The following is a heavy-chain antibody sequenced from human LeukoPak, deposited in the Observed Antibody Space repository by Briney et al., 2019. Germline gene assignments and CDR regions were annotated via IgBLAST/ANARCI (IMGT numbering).Heavy chain of an antibody. J-gene: IGHJ4*02. V-gene: IGHV3-48*01. D-gene: IGHD3-9*01. Sequence: GSLRLSCASSGFPFSSFHMTWVRQAPGKGLEWISYIHSTSSTIHYADSVKGRFTISRDNAYKSLYLQMNSLRPEDTAVYYCARVVQDVTGADFWGQGTLVTVSS. CDR3: ARVVQDVTGADF. CDR2: IHSTSSTI. CDR1: GFPFSSFH.